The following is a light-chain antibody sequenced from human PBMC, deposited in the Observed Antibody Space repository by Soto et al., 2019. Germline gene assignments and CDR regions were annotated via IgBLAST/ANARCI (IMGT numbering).Light chain of an antibody. V-gene: IGLV8-61*01. CDR2: STN. Sequence: QAVVTQEPPFSVSPGGTVTLTCGLSSGSVSSGHYPSWYQQTPGQAPLTLIYSTNTRSSGVPDRFSGSILGSKAALTITGAQADDESDYYCVLYMGSGIWVFGGGTKLTVL. CDR1: SGSVSSGHY. J-gene: IGLJ3*02. CDR3: VLYMGSGIWV.